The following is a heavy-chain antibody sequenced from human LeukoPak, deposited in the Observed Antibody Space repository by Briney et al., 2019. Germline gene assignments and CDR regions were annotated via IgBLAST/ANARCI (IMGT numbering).Heavy chain of an antibody. D-gene: IGHD2-2*01. J-gene: IGHJ6*02. V-gene: IGHV1-46*01. CDR3: ARDRCSSTSCYLDYYYGMDV. CDR2: INPSGGST. CDR1: GYTFTRYY. Sequence: GASVKVSFKASGYTFTRYYMHWVRQAPGQGLEWMGIINPSGGSTSYAQKFQGRVTMTRDTSTSTVYMELSSLRSEDTAVYYCARDRCSSTSCYLDYYYGMDVWGQGTTVTVSS.